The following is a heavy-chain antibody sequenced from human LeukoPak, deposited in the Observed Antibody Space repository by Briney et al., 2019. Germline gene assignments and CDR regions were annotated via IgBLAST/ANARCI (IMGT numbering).Heavy chain of an antibody. CDR1: GFTFSSYA. Sequence: GGSLRLSCAASGFTFSSYAMSWVRQAPGKGLEWVSDISGSGGSTYYADSVKGRFTISRDNSKNTLYLQMNSLRAEDTAVYYCAKDRYDYVWGSYRYYFDYWGQGTLVTVSS. J-gene: IGHJ4*02. D-gene: IGHD3-16*02. CDR3: AKDRYDYVWGSYRYYFDY. V-gene: IGHV3-23*01. CDR2: ISGSGGST.